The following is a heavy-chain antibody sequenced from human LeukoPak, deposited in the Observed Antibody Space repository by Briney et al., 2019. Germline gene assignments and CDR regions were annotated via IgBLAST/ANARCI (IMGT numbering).Heavy chain of an antibody. Sequence: PSETLSLTCAVSGGSISSGGYSWSWIRQPPGKGLEWIGYIYYSGSTNYNPSLKSRVTISVDTSKNQFSLKLSSVTAADTAVYYCARASGWNDYWGQGTLVTVSS. CDR3: ARASGWNDY. J-gene: IGHJ4*02. CDR1: GGSISSGGYS. CDR2: IYYSGST. D-gene: IGHD6-19*01. V-gene: IGHV4-61*08.